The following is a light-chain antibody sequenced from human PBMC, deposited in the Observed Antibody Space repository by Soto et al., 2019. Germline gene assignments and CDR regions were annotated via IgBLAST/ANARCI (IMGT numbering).Light chain of an antibody. CDR2: GAS. J-gene: IGKJ1*01. Sequence: EIVLTQSPGTLSLSPGERATLSCRASQSVSSSYLAWYQQKPGQAPRLLISGASSRATGIPDRFSGSGSGTDFTLTISRLEPEDFAVYYCQQYRSAPTTFGQGTKVEIK. CDR1: QSVSSSY. CDR3: QQYRSAPTT. V-gene: IGKV3-20*01.